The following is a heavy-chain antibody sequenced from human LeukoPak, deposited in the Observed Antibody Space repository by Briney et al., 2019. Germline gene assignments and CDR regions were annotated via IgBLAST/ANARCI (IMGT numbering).Heavy chain of an antibody. CDR3: ASGEEIRPFDI. CDR1: SYTFTSYG. J-gene: IGHJ3*02. D-gene: IGHD3-10*01. V-gene: IGHV1-18*01. Sequence: GAPVKVSCKASSYTFTSYGISWVRQAPGQGLEWMGWISAYNGNTNYAQKLQGRVTMTTDTSTSTAYMELRSLRSDDTAVYYCASGEEIRPFDIWGQGTMVTVSS. CDR2: ISAYNGNT.